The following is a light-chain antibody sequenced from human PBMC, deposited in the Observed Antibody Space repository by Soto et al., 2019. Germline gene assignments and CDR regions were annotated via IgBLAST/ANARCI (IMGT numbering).Light chain of an antibody. Sequence: EIVMTQSPATLSVSPGERATLSCRASQSVSSNLAWYQQKPGQPPRLLIYGASTRATGIPARLSGSGSGTEFTLTISSLKPEEFAVYSCQQPAKWPFTFGQGTKLDIK. V-gene: IGKV3-15*01. CDR2: GAS. J-gene: IGKJ2*01. CDR3: QQPAKWPFT. CDR1: QSVSSN.